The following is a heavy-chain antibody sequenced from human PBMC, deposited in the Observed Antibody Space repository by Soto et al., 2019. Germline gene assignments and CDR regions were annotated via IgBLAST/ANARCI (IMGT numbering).Heavy chain of an antibody. CDR1: GYTLTELS. CDR2: FDPEDGET. D-gene: IGHD6-6*01. Sequence: ASVKVSCKVSGYTLTELSMHWVRQAPGKGLEWMGGFDPEDGETIYAQKFQGRVTMTEDTSTDTAYMELSSLRSEDTAVYYCALTGGIAARPGLWYFDLWGRGTLVTVSS. J-gene: IGHJ2*01. V-gene: IGHV1-24*01. CDR3: ALTGGIAARPGLWYFDL.